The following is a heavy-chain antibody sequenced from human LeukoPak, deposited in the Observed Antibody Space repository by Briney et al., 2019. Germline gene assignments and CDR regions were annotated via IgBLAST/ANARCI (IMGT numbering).Heavy chain of an antibody. J-gene: IGHJ4*02. D-gene: IGHD4-17*01. Sequence: GGSLRLSCAASGLTFSNAWMSWVRQAPGKGLEWVGRIKSKTDGGTTDYAAPVKGRFTISRDNAKNSLYLQMNSLRAEDTAVYYCAVQSAYGFDYWGQGTLVTVSS. CDR3: AVQSAYGFDY. CDR1: GLTFSNAW. V-gene: IGHV3-15*01. CDR2: IKSKTDGGTT.